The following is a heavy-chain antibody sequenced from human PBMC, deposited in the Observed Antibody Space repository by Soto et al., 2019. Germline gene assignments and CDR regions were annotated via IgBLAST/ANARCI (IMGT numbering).Heavy chain of an antibody. CDR1: GGSISSYY. Sequence: SETLSLTCTVSGGSISSYYWSWIRQPPGKGLEWIGYIYYSGSTNYNPPLKSRVTISVDTSKNQFSLKLSSVTAADTAVYYCARGEDTAMKIDYWGQGTLVTVSS. CDR2: IYYSGST. J-gene: IGHJ4*02. CDR3: ARGEDTAMKIDY. D-gene: IGHD5-18*01. V-gene: IGHV4-59*01.